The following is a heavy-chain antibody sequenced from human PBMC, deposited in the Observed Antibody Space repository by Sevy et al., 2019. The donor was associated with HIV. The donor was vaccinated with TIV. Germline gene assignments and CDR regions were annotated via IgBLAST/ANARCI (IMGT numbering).Heavy chain of an antibody. Sequence: ASVKVSCKVSGSTLTQLSMHWVRQAPGIGLEWMVTFDPEDGKTLYAQKFQGRVTMTEGTSTHTAYMELSSLTSEDTAIYYCASTRDYYESNGYYFDFWGQGTLVTVSS. V-gene: IGHV1-24*01. D-gene: IGHD3-22*01. CDR2: FDPEDGKT. CDR1: GSTLTQLS. CDR3: ASTRDYYESNGYYFDF. J-gene: IGHJ4*02.